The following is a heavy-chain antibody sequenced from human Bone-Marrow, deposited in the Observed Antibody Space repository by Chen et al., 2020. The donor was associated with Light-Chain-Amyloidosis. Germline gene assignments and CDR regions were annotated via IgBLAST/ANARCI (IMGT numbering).Heavy chain of an antibody. CDR2: VSGSTVSK. CDR1: GFHFSSFG. CDR3: TRKGGYFDF. J-gene: IGHJ4*02. V-gene: IGHV3-23*04. Sequence: EVQLVESGGGLVQPGGSLRLSCATSGFHFSSFGMSWVRQAPGKGLEWVSTVSGSTVSKYYAGAVKGRFIISRDNSKSTLYLQMNSRRAGDTAVYFCTRKGGYFDFWGQGSLVTVSS. D-gene: IGHD3-10*01.